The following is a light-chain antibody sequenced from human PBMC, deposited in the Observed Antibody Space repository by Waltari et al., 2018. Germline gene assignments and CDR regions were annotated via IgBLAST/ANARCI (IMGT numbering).Light chain of an antibody. V-gene: IGLV2-14*03. Sequence: QSALTQPAYFSGSPVQYITISCSGVSSAVGASDYVSWHQHHPGNSPQVIIYTVTNRPSGVSASCSASKYAKTASLIISRLQPAVEADYYCFSPTLDGLVLFGGGTRLTVL. J-gene: IGLJ2*01. CDR3: FSPTLDGLVL. CDR1: SSAVGASDY. CDR2: TVT.